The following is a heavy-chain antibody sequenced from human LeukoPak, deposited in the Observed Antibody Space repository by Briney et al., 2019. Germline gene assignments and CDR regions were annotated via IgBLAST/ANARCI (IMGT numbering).Heavy chain of an antibody. Sequence: SETLSLTCAVSGGSISSYYWSWIRQPPGKGLEWIGYIYYSGSTNYNPSLKSRVTISVDTSKNQFSLKLSSVTAADTAVYYCARLETTFYSLGGYYYMDVWGKGTTVTISS. CDR3: ARLETTFYSLGGYYYMDV. CDR1: GGSISSYY. D-gene: IGHD2/OR15-2a*01. V-gene: IGHV4-59*01. J-gene: IGHJ6*03. CDR2: IYYSGST.